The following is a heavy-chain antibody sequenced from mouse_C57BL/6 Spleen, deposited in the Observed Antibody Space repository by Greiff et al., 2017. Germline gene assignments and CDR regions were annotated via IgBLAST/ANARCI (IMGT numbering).Heavy chain of an antibody. D-gene: IGHD1-1*01. V-gene: IGHV5-6*01. CDR2: ISSGGSYT. Sequence: EVQLVESGGDLVKPGGSLKLSCAASGFTFSSYGMSWVRQTPDKRLEWVATISSGGSYTYYPDSVKGRFTISRDNAKNTLYLQMSSLKSEDTAMYYCARHYGSSYGYYYAMDYWGQGTSVTVSS. CDR1: GFTFSSYG. CDR3: ARHYGSSYGYYYAMDY. J-gene: IGHJ4*01.